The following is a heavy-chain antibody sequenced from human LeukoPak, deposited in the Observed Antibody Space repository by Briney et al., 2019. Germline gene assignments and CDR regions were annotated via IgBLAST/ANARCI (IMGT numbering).Heavy chain of an antibody. V-gene: IGHV1-46*01. CDR2: INPSGGST. CDR1: GYSFSSYD. Sequence: GASVKVSCKASGYSFSSYDITWVRQAPGQGLEWMGIINPSGGSTSYAQKFQGRVTMTRDTSTSTVYMELSSLRSDDTAVYYCARDSYDSSGYYSHYYYYYMDVWGKGTTVTVSS. J-gene: IGHJ6*03. D-gene: IGHD3-22*01. CDR3: ARDSYDSSGYYSHYYYYYMDV.